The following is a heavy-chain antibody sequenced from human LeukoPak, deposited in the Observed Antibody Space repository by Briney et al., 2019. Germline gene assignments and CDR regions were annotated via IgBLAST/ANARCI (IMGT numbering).Heavy chain of an antibody. CDR2: IKHDGSEK. D-gene: IGHD6-13*01. Sequence: GGSLRLSCAASGFIFTGYFMSWVRQAPGKGLEWVASIKHDGSEKYYVDSVRGRFTISRDNTKNLLYLQMSSLRAEDTAVYYCAREMFTAPGTGDYWGQGTLVTVSS. CDR3: AREMFTAPGTGDY. V-gene: IGHV3-7*03. CDR1: GFIFTGYF. J-gene: IGHJ4*02.